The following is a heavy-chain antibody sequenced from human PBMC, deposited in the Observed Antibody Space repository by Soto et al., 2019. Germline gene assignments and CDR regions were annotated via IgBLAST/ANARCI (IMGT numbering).Heavy chain of an antibody. CDR2: ISGSGGST. CDR1: GFIFSSNA. Sequence: EVQLLESGAGLVQSGGSLRLSCAASGFIFSSNAMSWVRQAPGKGLEWVSGISGSGGSTFYADSVKGRFTISRDNSKNTLYLQMNSPRAEDTALYYCAKNSGYYYDAFDMWGQGTMVTVSS. J-gene: IGHJ3*02. V-gene: IGHV3-23*01. D-gene: IGHD3-22*01. CDR3: AKNSGYYYDAFDM.